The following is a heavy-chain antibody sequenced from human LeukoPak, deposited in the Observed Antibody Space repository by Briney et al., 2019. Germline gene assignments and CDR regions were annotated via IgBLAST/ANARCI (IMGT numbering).Heavy chain of an antibody. Sequence: SVKVSCKASGGTFSSYAISWVRQAPGQGLEWMGGIIPIFGTANYAQKFQGRVTITADEPTSTAYMELSSLRSEDTAVYYCARDPYYYDSSGLLLGYYYGMDVWGQGTTVTVSS. CDR3: ARDPYYYDSSGLLLGYYYGMDV. J-gene: IGHJ6*02. V-gene: IGHV1-69*13. D-gene: IGHD3-22*01. CDR2: IIPIFGTA. CDR1: GGTFSSYA.